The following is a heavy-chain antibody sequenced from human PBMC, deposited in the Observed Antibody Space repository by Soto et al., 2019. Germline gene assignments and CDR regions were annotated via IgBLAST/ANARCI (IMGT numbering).Heavy chain of an antibody. V-gene: IGHV1-69*10. J-gene: IGHJ6*02. CDR3: ARVMDTAMVIYYYYYGMDV. D-gene: IGHD5-18*01. CDR2: SIPILGTA. Sequence: SVKVSCKASGGTFSSYAISWVRQAPGQGREWMGGSIPILGTANYAQKFQGRVTITADKSTSTAYMELSSLRSEDTAVYYCARVMDTAMVIYYYYYGMDVWGQGTTVTVSS. CDR1: GGTFSSYA.